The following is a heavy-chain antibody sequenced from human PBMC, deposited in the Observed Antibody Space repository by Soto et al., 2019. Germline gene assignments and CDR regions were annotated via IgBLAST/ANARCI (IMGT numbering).Heavy chain of an antibody. V-gene: IGHV1-18*01. D-gene: IGHD2-2*01. CDR2: ISAYNGNT. J-gene: IGHJ5*02. CDR1: GYTFTSYG. Sequence: ASVKVSCKASGYTFTSYGISWVRQAPGQGLEWMGWISAYNGNTDYAQKLQGRVTMTTDTSTSTAYMELRSLRSDDTAMYYCARDGRDIVVVPTAIYNWFDPWGQGTLVTVSS. CDR3: ARDGRDIVVVPTAIYNWFDP.